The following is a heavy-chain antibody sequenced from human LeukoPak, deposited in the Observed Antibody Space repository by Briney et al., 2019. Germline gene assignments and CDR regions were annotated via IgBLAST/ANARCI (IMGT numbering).Heavy chain of an antibody. J-gene: IGHJ4*02. Sequence: SETLSLTCTVSGGSISSYYWSWIRQPPGKGPEWIGYIYYTGSTNYNPSLKSRVTISVDTSKNQFSLKLSSVTAADTAVYYCARDRGDGYDYFWDYWGQGTLVTVSS. V-gene: IGHV4-59*01. CDR2: IYYTGST. D-gene: IGHD5-12*01. CDR1: GGSISSYY. CDR3: ARDRGDGYDYFWDY.